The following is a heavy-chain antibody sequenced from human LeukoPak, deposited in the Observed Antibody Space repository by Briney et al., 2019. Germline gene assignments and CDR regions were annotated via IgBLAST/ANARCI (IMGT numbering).Heavy chain of an antibody. D-gene: IGHD2/OR15-2a*01. V-gene: IGHV1-45*02. CDR1: GYTFTYRY. CDR2: ITPFNGNT. J-gene: IGHJ4*02. CDR3: APSTSSHYLSY. Sequence: SVKVSCKASGYTFTYRYLHWVRQAPGQALEWMGWITPFNGNTNYAQKFQDRVTITRDRSMSIAYMELSSLRSEDTAMYYCAPSTSSHYLSYWGQGTLVTVSS.